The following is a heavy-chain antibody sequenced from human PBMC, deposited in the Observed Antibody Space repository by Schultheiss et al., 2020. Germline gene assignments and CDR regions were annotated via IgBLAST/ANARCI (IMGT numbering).Heavy chain of an antibody. CDR2: ISSSSSYT. Sequence: GESLKISCAASGFTFSNSSLNWVRQAPGKGLEWVSSISSSSSYTNYADSVKGRFTISRDNAKNSLYLQMNSLRAEDTAVYYCARDPGYCSSTSCSSIWGQGTMVTVSS. D-gene: IGHD2-2*01. CDR3: ARDPGYCSSTSCSSI. V-gene: IGHV3-21*01. CDR1: GFTFSNSS. J-gene: IGHJ3*02.